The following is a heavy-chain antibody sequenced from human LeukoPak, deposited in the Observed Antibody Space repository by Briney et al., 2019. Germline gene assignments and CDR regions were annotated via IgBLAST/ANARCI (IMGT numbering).Heavy chain of an antibody. J-gene: IGHJ6*02. CDR2: INPSGGST. CDR1: GYTFTSYA. D-gene: IGHD2/OR15-2a*01. CDR3: ARGRTTFPYYYYYGMDV. V-gene: IGHV1-46*01. Sequence: GASVKVSCKASGYTFTSYAMNWVRQAPGQGLEWMGIINPSGGSTSYAQKFQGRVTMTRDTSTSTVYMELSSLRSEDTAVYYCARGRTTFPYYYYYGMDVWGQGTTVTVSS.